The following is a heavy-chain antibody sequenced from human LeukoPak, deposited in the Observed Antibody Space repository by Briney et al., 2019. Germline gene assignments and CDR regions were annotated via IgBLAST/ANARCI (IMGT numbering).Heavy chain of an antibody. D-gene: IGHD3-10*01. V-gene: IGHV3-23*01. CDR1: GFTVNTYA. CDR2: LSVGGGNT. J-gene: IGHJ6*02. Sequence: GGSLRLSCAASGFTVNTYAMTWVRQAPGKGLEWVSGLSVGGGNTFYADSVRGRFTISRDNSRNTLYLQMNSLRAEDTAVYYCAKVLWFGELSNPMDVWGQGTTVTVFS. CDR3: AKVLWFGELSNPMDV.